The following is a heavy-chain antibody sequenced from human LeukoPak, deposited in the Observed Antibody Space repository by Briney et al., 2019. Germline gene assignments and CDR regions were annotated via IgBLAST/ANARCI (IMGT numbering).Heavy chain of an antibody. CDR2: IKQDGSEK. Sequence: GGSLRLSCVASGFTFSNFWMSWVRQAPGKGLEWVANIKQDGSEKYYVDSVKGRFTISRDNAMNSLYLQMNSLRAEDTAVYYCTRDRGNNYGYNFDYWGRGTLVTVSS. J-gene: IGHJ4*02. V-gene: IGHV3-7*03. D-gene: IGHD5-18*01. CDR3: TRDRGNNYGYNFDY. CDR1: GFTFSNFW.